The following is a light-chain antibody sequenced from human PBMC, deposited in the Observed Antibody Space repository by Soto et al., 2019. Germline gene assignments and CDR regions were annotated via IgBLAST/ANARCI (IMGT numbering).Light chain of an antibody. Sequence: EIVMTQSPAILSVSPGERATLSCRASRTVSSRVAWYQQKPGQAPRLLIYGASSRATGLPARFSGSGSGTEFTFTISSLQSGDFAVYFCQQYNNWPYTFGQGTKLEI. V-gene: IGKV3-15*01. CDR2: GAS. CDR3: QQYNNWPYT. CDR1: RTVSSR. J-gene: IGKJ2*01.